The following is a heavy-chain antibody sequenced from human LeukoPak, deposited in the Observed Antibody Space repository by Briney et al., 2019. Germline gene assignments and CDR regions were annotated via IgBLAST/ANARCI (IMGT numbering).Heavy chain of an antibody. CDR3: ARDGYSGSAYSFDY. V-gene: IGHV3-7*01. D-gene: IGHD1-26*01. J-gene: IGHJ4*02. CDR2: IKQDGSEK. Sequence: GGSLRLSCAASGFTFRDYVMSWVRQAPGKGLEWVANIKQDGSEKYYVDSVKGRFTISRDNAKNSLYLQMNSLRAEDTAVYYCARDGYSGSAYSFDYWGQGTLVTVSS. CDR1: GFTFRDYV.